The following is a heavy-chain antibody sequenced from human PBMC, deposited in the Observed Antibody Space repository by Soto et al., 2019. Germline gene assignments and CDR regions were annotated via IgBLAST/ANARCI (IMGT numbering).Heavy chain of an antibody. CDR1: GYTFTSYD. CDR2: MNPNTGNT. CDR3: AIGSGYPIFDY. V-gene: IGHV1-8*01. D-gene: IGHD3-22*01. Sequence: ASVKVSCKASGYTFTSYDINWVRQATGQGLEWMGWMNPNTGNTGYAQKFQGRVTMTRITSIRTAYMELSSPTSEDTAGYYCAIGSGYPIFDYWGQGALVTVSS. J-gene: IGHJ4*02.